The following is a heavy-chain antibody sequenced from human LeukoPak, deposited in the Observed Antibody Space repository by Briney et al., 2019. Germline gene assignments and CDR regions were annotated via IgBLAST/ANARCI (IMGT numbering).Heavy chain of an antibody. CDR1: GSTFSSYE. J-gene: IGHJ1*01. Sequence: GGSLRLSCAASGSTFSSYEMNWVRQAPGKGLEWVSYISSSGSTIHYADSVKGRLTISRDNAKNSLYLQMNSLRAEDTAVYYCVRAVGLQYFHHWGQGTLVTVSS. CDR3: VRAVGLQYFHH. CDR2: ISSSGSTI. V-gene: IGHV3-48*03. D-gene: IGHD4-11*01.